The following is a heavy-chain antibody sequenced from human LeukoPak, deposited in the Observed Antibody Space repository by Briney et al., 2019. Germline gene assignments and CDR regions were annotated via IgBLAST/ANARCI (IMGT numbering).Heavy chain of an antibody. D-gene: IGHD3/OR15-3a*01. CDR1: GFTFSSYW. Sequence: GGSLRLSCAASGFTFSSYWMHWVRQAPGKGLVWVSRINSDGSSTSHADSVKGRFTISRDNAKNTLYLQMNSLRAEDTAVYYCARGETGYYTNWFDPWGQGTLVTVSS. V-gene: IGHV3-74*01. J-gene: IGHJ5*02. CDR2: INSDGSST. CDR3: ARGETGYYTNWFDP.